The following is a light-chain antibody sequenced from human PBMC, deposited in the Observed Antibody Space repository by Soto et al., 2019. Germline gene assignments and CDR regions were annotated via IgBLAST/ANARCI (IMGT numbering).Light chain of an antibody. J-gene: IGKJ5*01. V-gene: IGKV3-15*01. Sequence: EIVMTQSPATLSVSPGERAILSCRASQSVSRGLAWYQQKPGQAPRLLIYGASTRDTGIQARFSGSGSGTEFPLTISSLQSEDLAGYYCQQYNNWPPITFGQGTRLEIK. CDR3: QQYNNWPPIT. CDR1: QSVSRG. CDR2: GAS.